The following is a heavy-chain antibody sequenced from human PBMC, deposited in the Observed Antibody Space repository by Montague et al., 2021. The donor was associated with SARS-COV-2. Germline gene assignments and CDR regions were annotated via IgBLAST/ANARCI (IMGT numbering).Heavy chain of an antibody. CDR2: INHSGST. CDR3: ARETRYYWFDP. CDR1: GGSISSHY. Sequence: SETLSLTCTVSGGSISSHYWSWIRQPPGRGLEWIGDINHSGSTNYNPSLKSRVTISVDTSKNQFSLNLTSVTAAGTAVYYCARETRYYWFDPWGQGTLVTVSS. V-gene: IGHV4-59*11. D-gene: IGHD3-10*01. J-gene: IGHJ5*02.